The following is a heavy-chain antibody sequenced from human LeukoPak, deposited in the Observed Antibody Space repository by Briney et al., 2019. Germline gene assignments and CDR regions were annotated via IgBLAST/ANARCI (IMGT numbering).Heavy chain of an antibody. D-gene: IGHD3-10*01. J-gene: IGHJ4*02. CDR1: GYTFTNYG. V-gene: IGHV1-18*01. CDR2: INTYNGNT. CDR3: ARTIYYYGTPYYCDY. Sequence: ASVKVSCKASGYTFTNYGINWVRQAPGQGLEWMGWINTYNGNTNYAQKLQGRVTMTTDTSTSTAYMELRSLRSDDTAVYYCARTIYYYGTPYYCDYWGQGTLVTVSS.